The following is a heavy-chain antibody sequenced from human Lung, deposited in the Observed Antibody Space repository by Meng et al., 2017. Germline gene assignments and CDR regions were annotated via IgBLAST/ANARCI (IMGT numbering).Heavy chain of an antibody. J-gene: IGHJ4*02. CDR3: ARGPTTMAHDFDY. D-gene: IGHD4-11*01. CDR1: GASFRGYC. V-gene: IGHV4-34*01. CDR2: IKHSGST. Sequence: VRLRRGGAGRLKRSRTLSITFFVAGASFRGYCGCLIRQPPGNGLGWIGEIKHSGSTNYTPSLESRATISVDTSQNNLSLKLSSVTAADSAVYYCARGPTTMAHDFDYWGQGTLVTVSS.